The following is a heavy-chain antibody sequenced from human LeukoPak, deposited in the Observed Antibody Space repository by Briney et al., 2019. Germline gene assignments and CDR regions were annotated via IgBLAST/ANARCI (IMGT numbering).Heavy chain of an antibody. Sequence: GGSLRLSCAASGFTFSSYAMSWVRQAPGKGLEWVSAISGSGGSTYYADSVKGRFTISRDNSKNTLYLQMNSLRAEDTAVYYCAREELPYYYDSSGYPYWGQGTLVTVSS. CDR1: GFTFSSYA. D-gene: IGHD3-22*01. CDR3: AREELPYYYDSSGYPY. J-gene: IGHJ4*02. V-gene: IGHV3-23*01. CDR2: ISGSGGST.